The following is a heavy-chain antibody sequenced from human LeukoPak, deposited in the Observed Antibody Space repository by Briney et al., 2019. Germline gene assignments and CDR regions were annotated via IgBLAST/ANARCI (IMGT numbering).Heavy chain of an antibody. V-gene: IGHV1-18*01. CDR3: ARDGGLVGATGEVDS. D-gene: IGHD1-26*01. CDR2: ISAYNGKT. J-gene: IGHJ4*02. CDR1: GYTFTSYG. Sequence: ASVTVSCKASGYTFTSYGISWVRQAPGQGVEGMGWISAYNGKTNYAQKLQGRVTINKETSKSTAYMELRSLRSDATAVYYCARDGGLVGATGEVDSWGQGTLVTVSS.